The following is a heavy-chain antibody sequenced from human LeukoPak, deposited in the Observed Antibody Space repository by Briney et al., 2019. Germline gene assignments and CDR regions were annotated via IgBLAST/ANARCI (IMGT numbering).Heavy chain of an antibody. CDR1: GFTFSSYA. CDR3: AKDLVVRGVMSINDAFDI. V-gene: IGHV3-23*01. CDR2: ISGSGGST. D-gene: IGHD3-10*01. Sequence: GGSLRLSCAASGFTFSSYAMSWVRQAPGKGLEWVSAISGSGGSTYYADSVKGRFTISRDNSKNTLYLQMNSLRAEDTAVYYCAKDLVVRGVMSINDAFDIWGQGTMVTVSS. J-gene: IGHJ3*02.